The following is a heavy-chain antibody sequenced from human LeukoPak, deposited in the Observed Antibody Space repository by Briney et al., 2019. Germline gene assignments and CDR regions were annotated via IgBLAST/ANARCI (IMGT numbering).Heavy chain of an antibody. V-gene: IGHV3-23*01. CDR3: AKGTYSGNSYHFDY. CDR2: ISGSGGST. J-gene: IGHJ4*02. CDR1: GFTFSSYA. D-gene: IGHD1-26*01. Sequence: GGSLRLSCAASGFTFSSYAMSWVRQAPGKGLEWMSSISGSGGSTYYADPVEGRFTISRDNSKNTLYLQMNNLRAEDSAMYYCAKGTYSGNSYHFDYWGQGTLVTVSS.